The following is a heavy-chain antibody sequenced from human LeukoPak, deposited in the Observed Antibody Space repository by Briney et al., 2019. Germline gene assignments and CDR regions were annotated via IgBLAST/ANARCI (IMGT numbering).Heavy chain of an antibody. CDR3: ARDLQGGSYSRYMDV. V-gene: IGHV4-31*03. Sequence: PSETLSLTCTVSGGSISSGGYYWSWIRQHPGKGLEWIGYTYYSGSTYYNPSLKSRVTISVDTSKNQFSLKLSSVTAADTAVYYCARDLQGGSYSRYMDVWGKGTTVTVSS. D-gene: IGHD1-26*01. CDR1: GGSISSGGYY. CDR2: TYYSGST. J-gene: IGHJ6*03.